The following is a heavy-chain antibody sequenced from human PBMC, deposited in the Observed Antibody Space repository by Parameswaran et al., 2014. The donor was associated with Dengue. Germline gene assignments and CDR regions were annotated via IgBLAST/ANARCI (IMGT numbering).Heavy chain of an antibody. CDR2: IRYDGSNK. Sequence: PGASVKVSCAASGFTFSSYGMHWVRQAPGKGLEWVAFIRYDGSNKYYADSVKGRFTISRDNSKNTLYLQMNSLRAEDTAVYYCAKDTRLGVTVAGHFDYWGQGTLVTVSS. D-gene: IGHD6-19*01. V-gene: IGHV3-30*02. CDR3: AKDTRLGVTVAGHFDY. CDR1: GFTFSSYG. J-gene: IGHJ4*02.